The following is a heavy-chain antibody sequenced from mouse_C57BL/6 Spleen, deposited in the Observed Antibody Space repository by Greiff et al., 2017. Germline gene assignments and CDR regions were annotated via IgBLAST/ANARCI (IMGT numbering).Heavy chain of an antibody. V-gene: IGHV1-72*01. CDR3: ARGELWSYAMDY. CDR2: IEPNSGGT. CDR1: GYTFTSYW. Sequence: QVQLQQPGAELVKPGASVKLSCKASGYTFTSYWMHWVKQRPGRGLEWIGRIEPNSGGTKYNEKFKSKATLTVDKPTSTAYMQLSRLTSEDSAVYYCARGELWSYAMDYWGQGTSVTVSS. J-gene: IGHJ4*01. D-gene: IGHD1-1*02.